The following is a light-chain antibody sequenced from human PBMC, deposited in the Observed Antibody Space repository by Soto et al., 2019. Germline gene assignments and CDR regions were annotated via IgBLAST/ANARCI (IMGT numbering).Light chain of an antibody. CDR2: DAS. CDR1: QGITSA. V-gene: IGKV1-13*02. CDR3: QQFNSYPHT. J-gene: IGKJ2*01. Sequence: AVQLTQSPSSLSASVGDRVTITCRASQGITSAVAWYQQKPVKAPTILIYDASILESGVPSRFSGSGPGTDFTLTISCLQPEDFATYYCQQFNSYPHTFGEGTKLEIK.